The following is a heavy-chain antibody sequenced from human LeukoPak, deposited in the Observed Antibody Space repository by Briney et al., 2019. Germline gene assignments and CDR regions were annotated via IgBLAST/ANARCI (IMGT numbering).Heavy chain of an antibody. Sequence: PSETLSLTCTVSGGSIGIYYWNWIRQPAGKGLEWIGRIFTSGIANYNPSLKSRVTMSVDTSKNQFSLNLSSVTAADTAVYYCAREISGTYYNPLGYMDVWGKGTTVTVFS. J-gene: IGHJ6*03. D-gene: IGHD3-10*01. CDR3: AREISGTYYNPLGYMDV. CDR2: IFTSGIA. V-gene: IGHV4-4*07. CDR1: GGSIGIYY.